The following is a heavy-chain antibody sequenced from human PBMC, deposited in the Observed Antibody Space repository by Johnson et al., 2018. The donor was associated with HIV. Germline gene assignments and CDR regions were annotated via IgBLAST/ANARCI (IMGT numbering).Heavy chain of an antibody. CDR2: IRYDGSNK. CDR1: GFTFSNYG. D-gene: IGHD6-6*01. V-gene: IGHV3-30*02. Sequence: VQLVESGGGVVQPGGSLRLSCAASGFTFSNYGMHWVRQAPGKGLEWVAFIRYDGSNKYYADSVKGRFTISRDNSKNTLYLQMKSLRGEDTAVYSCARGRSSSSTAAFDIWGQGTMVTVSS. J-gene: IGHJ3*02. CDR3: ARGRSSSSTAAFDI.